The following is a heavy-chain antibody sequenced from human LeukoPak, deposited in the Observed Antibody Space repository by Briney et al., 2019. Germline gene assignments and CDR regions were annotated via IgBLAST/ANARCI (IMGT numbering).Heavy chain of an antibody. V-gene: IGHV3-30*02. CDR1: GFTFSSYG. D-gene: IGHD3-10*01. CDR3: AKQSYGSGSYSSFDY. J-gene: IGHJ4*02. CDR2: IRYDGSNK. Sequence: PGGSLRLSCAASGFTFSSYGMHWVRQAPGKGLEWVAFIRYDGSNKYYADSVKGRFTISRDNSKNTLYLQMNSLRAEDTAVYYWAKQSYGSGSYSSFDYWGQGTLVTVSS.